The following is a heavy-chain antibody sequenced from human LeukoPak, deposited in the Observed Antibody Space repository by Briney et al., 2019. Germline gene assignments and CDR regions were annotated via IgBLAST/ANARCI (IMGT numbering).Heavy chain of an antibody. Sequence: PGGSLRLSCAASGFIFSSYAMSWVRQAPGKGLEWVSTISGSGGSTYYADSVKGRFTISRDNSKNTVSLQMNSLRAEDTALYYCATVLHTSMTTWAAFDTWGQGTMVTVSS. V-gene: IGHV3-23*01. CDR2: ISGSGGST. D-gene: IGHD5-18*01. CDR3: ATVLHTSMTTWAAFDT. CDR1: GFIFSSYA. J-gene: IGHJ3*02.